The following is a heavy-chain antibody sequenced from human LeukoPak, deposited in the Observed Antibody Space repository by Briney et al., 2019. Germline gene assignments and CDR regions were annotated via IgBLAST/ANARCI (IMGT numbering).Heavy chain of an antibody. CDR1: GFTSSSYA. D-gene: IGHD6-13*01. CDR3: GGIAAAGTGGSNSYYFDY. Sequence: GGSLRLSCAASGFTSSSYALHWVRQAPGKGLEYVSGISSKGGSTYYANSVQGRSTISRDNSKNTLYFQMGSLRAEDRAVYYCGGIAAAGTGGSNSYYFDYWGQGTLVTVSS. V-gene: IGHV3-64*01. CDR2: ISSKGGST. J-gene: IGHJ4*02.